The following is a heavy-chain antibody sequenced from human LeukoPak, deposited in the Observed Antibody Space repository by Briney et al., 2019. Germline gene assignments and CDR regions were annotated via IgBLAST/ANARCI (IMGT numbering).Heavy chain of an antibody. CDR3: ARGAYYYDSSGYYDY. J-gene: IGHJ4*02. V-gene: IGHV4-4*02. Sequence: PSGTLSLTCGVSGGSITSTNWWSWVRQPPGQGLEWIGEISLSGLTNYNPSLKSRVTMALDKSKNHLSLNLTSVTAADTAVYYCARGAYYYDSSGYYDYWGQGTLVTVSS. CDR2: ISLSGLT. D-gene: IGHD3-22*01. CDR1: GGSITSTNW.